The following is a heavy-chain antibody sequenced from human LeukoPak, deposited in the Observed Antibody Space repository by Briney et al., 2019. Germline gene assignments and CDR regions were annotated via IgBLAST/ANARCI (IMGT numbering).Heavy chain of an antibody. J-gene: IGHJ6*02. V-gene: IGHV3-7*01. D-gene: IGHD3-10*01. CDR1: GFTFSSYW. CDR3: AREGLWYYYGSGSYYYYYYGMDV. Sequence: GGSLRLSCAASGFTFSSYWMSWVRQAPGKGLEWMANIKQDGSEKYYVDSVKGRFTISRDNAKNSLYLQMNSLRAEDTAVYYCAREGLWYYYGSGSYYYYYYGMDVWGQGTTVTVSS. CDR2: IKQDGSEK.